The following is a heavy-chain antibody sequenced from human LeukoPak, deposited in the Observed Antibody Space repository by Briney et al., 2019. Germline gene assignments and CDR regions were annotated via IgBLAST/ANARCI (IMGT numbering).Heavy chain of an antibody. CDR1: GFSFSSYW. V-gene: IGHV3-74*01. CDR2: INSDGSST. D-gene: IGHD3-3*01. CDR3: ARAVRAHPPADF. Sequence: GGSLRLSCAASGFSFSSYWMHCVRQAPGKGGEWVSRINSDGSSTTYADSVKGRSSISRDNAKNTLYLHMSSLRAEDTGVYYCARAVRAHPPADFWGQGTLVTVSS. J-gene: IGHJ4*02.